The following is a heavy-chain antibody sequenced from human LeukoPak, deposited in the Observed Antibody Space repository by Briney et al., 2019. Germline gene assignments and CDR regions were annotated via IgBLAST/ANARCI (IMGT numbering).Heavy chain of an antibody. Sequence: SETLSLTCAVYGGSFSGYYWSWIRQPPGKGLEWIGEINHSGSTNYSPSLKSRVTISVDTSKNQFSLTLSSVTAADTAVYYCAKGYGALDYWGQGTLVTVSS. J-gene: IGHJ4*02. CDR1: GGSFSGYY. D-gene: IGHD3-10*01. V-gene: IGHV4-34*01. CDR2: INHSGST. CDR3: AKGYGALDY.